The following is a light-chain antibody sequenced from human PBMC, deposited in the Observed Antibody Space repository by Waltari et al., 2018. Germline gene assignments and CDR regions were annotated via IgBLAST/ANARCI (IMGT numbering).Light chain of an antibody. CDR3: SSYTATDTYV. J-gene: IGLJ1*01. Sequence: SALTQPASLSGYPGQSITISCTGTNPDIGLYDYVSWYQQHPGKAPKLIISDVNKRPSGVPARFSGSISGYAASLTISGLQAEDEADYYCSSYTATDTYVFGSGTSVIV. CDR2: DVN. V-gene: IGLV2-14*03. CDR1: NPDIGLYDY.